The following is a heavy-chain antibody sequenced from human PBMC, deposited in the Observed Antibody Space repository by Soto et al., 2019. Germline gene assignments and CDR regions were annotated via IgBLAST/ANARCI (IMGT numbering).Heavy chain of an antibody. D-gene: IGHD3-10*01. Sequence: QVQLVQSGAEVKKPGSSVKVSCKASGGTFSSYAISWVRQAPGQGLEWMGGIIPIFGTANYAQKFQGRVTITAAESTSTAYMELSSLRSEDTAVYYCAREEGGYYGSGSYNYYYGMDVWGQGTTVTVSS. J-gene: IGHJ6*02. V-gene: IGHV1-69*01. CDR1: GGTFSSYA. CDR3: AREEGGYYGSGSYNYYYGMDV. CDR2: IIPIFGTA.